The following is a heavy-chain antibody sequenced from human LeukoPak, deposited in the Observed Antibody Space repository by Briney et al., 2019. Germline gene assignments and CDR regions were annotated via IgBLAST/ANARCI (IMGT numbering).Heavy chain of an antibody. CDR2: IYSGGSI. V-gene: IGHV3-66*02. D-gene: IGHD3-3*01. CDR3: ARGEDLDFWSGSPMDV. CDR1: GLTVSFNY. J-gene: IGHJ6*03. Sequence: GGSLRLSCAASGLTVSFNYMSWVRQAPGKGLEWVSVIYSGGSIYYAGSVKGRFTISRDNSKNTLYLQMNSLRAEDTAVYYCARGEDLDFWSGSPMDVWGKGTTVTVSS.